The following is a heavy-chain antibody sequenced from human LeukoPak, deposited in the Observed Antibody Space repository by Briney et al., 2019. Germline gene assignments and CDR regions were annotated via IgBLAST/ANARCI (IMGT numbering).Heavy chain of an antibody. Sequence: SETLSLTCAVYGGSFSGYYWSWIRQPPGKGLEWIGEINHSGSTNYNPSLKSRVTISVDTSKNQFSLELSSVTAADTAVYYCASGSSWYASDYWGQGTLVTVSS. J-gene: IGHJ4*02. CDR2: INHSGST. D-gene: IGHD6-13*01. CDR1: GGSFSGYY. V-gene: IGHV4-34*01. CDR3: ASGSSWYASDY.